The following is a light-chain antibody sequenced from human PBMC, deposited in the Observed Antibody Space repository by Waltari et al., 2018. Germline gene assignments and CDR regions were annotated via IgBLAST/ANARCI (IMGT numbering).Light chain of an antibody. CDR1: SSDVGGYNL. V-gene: IGLV2-23*02. Sequence: QSALTQPASVSGSPGQSITIPRPGTSSDVGGYNLVSWYQHRPGKAPKLIIYGVSKRPSGVSNRFSGSKSGNTASLTISGLRTEDEADYYCCSYAGGSAFVFGTGTKITVL. CDR2: GVS. J-gene: IGLJ1*01. CDR3: CSYAGGSAFV.